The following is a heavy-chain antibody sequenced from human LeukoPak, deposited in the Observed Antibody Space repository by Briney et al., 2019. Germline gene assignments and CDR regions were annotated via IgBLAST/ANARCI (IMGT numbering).Heavy chain of an antibody. D-gene: IGHD2-2*01. CDR1: GGSISSYY. CDR3: ARDPLGDCGSTSCYYYYMDV. Sequence: PSKTLSLTCTVSGGSISSYYWSWIRQPPGKGLEWIGYIYYSGSTNYNPSLKSRVTISVDTSKNQFSLKLSSVTAADTAVYYCARDPLGDCGSTSCYYYYMDVWGKGTTVTVSS. V-gene: IGHV4-59*12. CDR2: IYYSGST. J-gene: IGHJ6*03.